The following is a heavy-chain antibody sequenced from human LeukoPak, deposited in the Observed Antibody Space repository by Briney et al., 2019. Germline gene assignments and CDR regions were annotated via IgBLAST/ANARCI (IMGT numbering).Heavy chain of an antibody. CDR3: ARDPSNSGYDYLYYFDY. D-gene: IGHD5-12*01. CDR1: GYTFTGYY. CDR2: INPNSGGT. J-gene: IGHJ4*02. Sequence: ASVKVSCKASGYTFTGYYMHWVRQAPGQGLEWVGWINPNSGGTNYPQKFQGRVTMTRDMSISTAYMELSRLRSDDTAVYYCARDPSNSGYDYLYYFDYWGQGTLVTVSS. V-gene: IGHV1-2*02.